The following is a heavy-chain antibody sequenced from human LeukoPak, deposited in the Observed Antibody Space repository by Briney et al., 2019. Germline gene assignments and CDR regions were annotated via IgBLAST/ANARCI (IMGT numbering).Heavy chain of an antibody. CDR3: ASQVPAASYWYFDL. V-gene: IGHV4-59*01. Sequence: PSETLSLTCTVSGGSISSYYWSWIRQPPGKGLEWIGYIYYSGSTNYNPSLKSRVTISVDTSKNQFSLKLSSVTAADTAVYYCASQVPAASYWYFDLWGRGTLVTVSS. CDR1: GGSISSYY. J-gene: IGHJ2*01. D-gene: IGHD2-2*01. CDR2: IYYSGST.